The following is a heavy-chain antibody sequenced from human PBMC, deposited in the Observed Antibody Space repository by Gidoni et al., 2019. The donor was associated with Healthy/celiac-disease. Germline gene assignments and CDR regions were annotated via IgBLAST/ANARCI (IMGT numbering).Heavy chain of an antibody. Sequence: EVQLVESGGGLVQPGGSLRLSCAASGFTFSSYSMNWVRQAPGKGLEWVSYISRSSSTIYYADSVKGRFTISRDNAKNSLYLQMNSLRAEDTAVYYCASDYDFWSGYTADYWGQGTLVTVSS. D-gene: IGHD3-3*01. CDR1: GFTFSSYS. CDR2: ISRSSSTI. CDR3: ASDYDFWSGYTADY. V-gene: IGHV3-48*01. J-gene: IGHJ4*02.